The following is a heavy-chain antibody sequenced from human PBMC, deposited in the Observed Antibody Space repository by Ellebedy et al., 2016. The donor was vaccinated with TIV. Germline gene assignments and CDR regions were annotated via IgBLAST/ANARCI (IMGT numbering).Heavy chain of an antibody. Sequence: GGSLRLSXAASGFTFSDYYMSWIRQAPGKGLEWVSYISSSGSTIYYADSVKGRYTISRDNAKNSLNLQMNSLRAEDTAVYYCGCRHYYDSSGYYSNWGQGTLVTVSS. CDR3: GCRHYYDSSGYYSN. V-gene: IGHV3-11*01. J-gene: IGHJ4*02. D-gene: IGHD3-22*01. CDR2: ISSSGSTI. CDR1: GFTFSDYY.